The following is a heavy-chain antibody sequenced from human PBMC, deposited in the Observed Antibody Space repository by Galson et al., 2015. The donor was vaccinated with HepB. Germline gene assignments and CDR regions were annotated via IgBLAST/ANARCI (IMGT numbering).Heavy chain of an antibody. V-gene: IGHV4-34*09. J-gene: IGHJ4*02. D-gene: IGHD6-13*01. CDR2: INHSGST. CDR1: GFSLSDYY. Sequence: LRLSCAASGFSLSDYYMSWIRQAPGKGLEWIGEINHSGSTNYNPSLKSRVTISVDTSKNQFSLKLSSVTAADTAVYYCARGTYSSSYFFLGDLDYWGQGTLVTVSS. CDR3: ARGTYSSSYFFLGDLDY.